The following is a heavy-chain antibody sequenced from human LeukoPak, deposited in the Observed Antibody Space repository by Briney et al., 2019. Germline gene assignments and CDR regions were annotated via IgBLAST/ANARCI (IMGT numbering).Heavy chain of an antibody. Sequence: GASVKVSCKASGYTFTSYGISWVRQAPGQGLEWMGWISAYNGNTNYAQKLQGRVTMTTDTSTSTAYMELSSLRSEDTAVYYCATVRGITIFGVPKLGFDYWGQGTLVTVSS. CDR1: GYTFTSYG. J-gene: IGHJ4*02. D-gene: IGHD3-3*01. CDR3: ATVRGITIFGVPKLGFDY. CDR2: ISAYNGNT. V-gene: IGHV1-18*01.